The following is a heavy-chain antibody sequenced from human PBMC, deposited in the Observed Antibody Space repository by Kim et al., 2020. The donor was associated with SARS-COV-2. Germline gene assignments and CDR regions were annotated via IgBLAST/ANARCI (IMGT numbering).Heavy chain of an antibody. CDR2: ISAFNGDT. CDR1: GYTFTNYG. Sequence: ASVKVSCKASGYTFTNYGVSWVRQAPGQGLEWMGWISAFNGDTNFSQKLHGRVTMTTDTSTSTAYMDLRGLRSDDTAVYYCARAPLYCSLTTCPADYWGQ. D-gene: IGHD2-2*01. CDR3: ARAPLYCSLTTCPADY. V-gene: IGHV1-18*01. J-gene: IGHJ4*02.